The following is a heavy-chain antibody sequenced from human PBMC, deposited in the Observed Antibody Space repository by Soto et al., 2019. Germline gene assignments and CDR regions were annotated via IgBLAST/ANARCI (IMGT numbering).Heavy chain of an antibody. V-gene: IGHV3-74*01. D-gene: IGHD2-15*01. Sequence: EVQLAESGGVLVQPGGSLRLSCVASGFTFSDHWMHWVRQAPGKGLVWVSRINSGGSRTNYADSVKGRFTISRDNAKNTLYLEMNSLSVEDTAVYYCARGNCSGDTCFFGGTRWGRGTLVTVSS. CDR1: GFTFSDHW. CDR2: INSGGSRT. CDR3: ARGNCSGDTCFFGGTR. J-gene: IGHJ4*02.